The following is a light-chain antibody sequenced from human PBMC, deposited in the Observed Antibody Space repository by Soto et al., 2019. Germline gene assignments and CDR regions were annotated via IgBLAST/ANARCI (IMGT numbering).Light chain of an antibody. J-gene: IGKJ3*01. CDR3: QQYYSTPFT. Sequence: DIVMTQSPDSLAVSLGERATINCKSGQSVLYSSINKNYLAWYQQKPGQPPRLLIYWASTRESGVPDRFSGSGSGTDFTLTISSLQAEDVAVYYCQQYYSTPFTFGPGTKVDIK. CDR2: WAS. V-gene: IGKV4-1*01. CDR1: QSVLYSSINKNY.